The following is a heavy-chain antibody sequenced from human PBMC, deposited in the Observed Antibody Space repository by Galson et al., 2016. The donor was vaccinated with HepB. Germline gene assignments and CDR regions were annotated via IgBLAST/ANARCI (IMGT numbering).Heavy chain of an antibody. CDR3: ARDRGDYVWGSSRLVTAYYYGVDV. CDR1: GFTFSDNA. D-gene: IGHD3-16*02. J-gene: IGHJ6*02. V-gene: IGHV3-30*04. CDR2: ISFDGTEK. Sequence: SLRLSCADSGFTFSDNAMHWVRQAPGKGLEWVALISFDGTEKYYAHSVRGRFTISRDNSKNTLYLQMKSLRADDTAVYYCARDRGDYVWGSSRLVTAYYYGVDVWGQGTTVTVSS.